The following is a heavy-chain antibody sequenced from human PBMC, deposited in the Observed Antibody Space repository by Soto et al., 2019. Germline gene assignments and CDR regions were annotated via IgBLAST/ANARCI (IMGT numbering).Heavy chain of an antibody. D-gene: IGHD6-13*01. CDR1: GYTFTSYD. J-gene: IGHJ5*02. CDR2: MNPNSGNT. Sequence: QEQLVQSGAEVKKPGASVKVSCKASGYTFTSYDINWVRQATGQGLEWMGWMNPNSGNTGYAQEFQGRVTMTRNTSISTAYMELSSLRSEDTAVYYCARERSAAGTGWFDLWGQGTLVTVSS. V-gene: IGHV1-8*01. CDR3: ARERSAAGTGWFDL.